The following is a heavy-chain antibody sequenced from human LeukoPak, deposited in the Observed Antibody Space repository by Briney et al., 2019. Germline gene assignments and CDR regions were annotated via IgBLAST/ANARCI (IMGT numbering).Heavy chain of an antibody. V-gene: IGHV3-74*01. J-gene: IGHJ4*02. CDR3: VRDGDDFNFDY. CDR1: GFTFRSYW. D-gene: IGHD5-24*01. CDR2: VIRDGSFT. Sequence: GGSLRLSCAASGFTFRSYWMRWVRQAPGKGLEWVSRVIRDGSFTNYADSVKGRFTISRDNAKNTLYLQMSSLRAEDTAVCFCVRDGDDFNFDYWGQGSLVTVSS.